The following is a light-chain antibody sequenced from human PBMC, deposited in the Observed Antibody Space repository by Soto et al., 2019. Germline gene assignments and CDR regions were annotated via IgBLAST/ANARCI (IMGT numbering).Light chain of an antibody. Sequence: QSVLTQPPSVSAAPGQRVTISCSGSTSNIESHYVSWYQQFPGTAPRIIIYDDDQRPSGIPDRFSGSKSGTSATLGITGLQTGDEADYYCGTWDSSLTAVVFGGGTKLTVL. J-gene: IGLJ2*01. CDR3: GTWDSSLTAVV. V-gene: IGLV1-51*01. CDR1: TSNIESHY. CDR2: DDD.